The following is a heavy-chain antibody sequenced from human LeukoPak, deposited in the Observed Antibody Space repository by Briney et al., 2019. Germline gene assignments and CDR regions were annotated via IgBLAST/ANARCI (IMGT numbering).Heavy chain of an antibody. V-gene: IGHV1-18*01. D-gene: IGHD3-22*01. Sequence: ASVKVSCKASGYTFTSYGISWVRQAPGQGLEWMGWISAYNGNTNYAQKLQGRVTMTTDTSTSTAYMELRSLRSDDTAVYYCARDFTYYYDSSGYYDYWGQGTLVTVSS. CDR2: ISAYNGNT. CDR3: ARDFTYYYDSSGYYDY. J-gene: IGHJ4*02. CDR1: GYTFTSYG.